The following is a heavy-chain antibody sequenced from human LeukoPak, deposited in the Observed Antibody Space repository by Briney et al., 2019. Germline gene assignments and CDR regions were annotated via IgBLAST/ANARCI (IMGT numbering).Heavy chain of an antibody. CDR3: ARVGDIVVVPAAMELDYYYGMDV. CDR1: GFTFSSYS. CDR2: ISSSSSYI. Sequence: GGSLRLSCAASGFTFSSYSMNWVRQAPGKGLEWVSSISSSSSYIYYADSVKGRFTISRDNAKNSLYLQMNSLRAEDTAVYYCARVGDIVVVPAAMELDYYYGMDVWGQGTTVTVSS. J-gene: IGHJ6*02. V-gene: IGHV3-21*01. D-gene: IGHD2-2*01.